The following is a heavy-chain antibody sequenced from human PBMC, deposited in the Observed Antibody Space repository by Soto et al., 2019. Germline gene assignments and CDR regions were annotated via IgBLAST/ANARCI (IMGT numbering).Heavy chain of an antibody. V-gene: IGHV4-34*01. CDR3: ARDGYCSSTSCYGDDAFDI. Sequence: SETLSLTCAVYGGSFSGYYWSWILQPPGKGLEWIGEINHSGSTNYNPSLKSRVTISVDTSKNQFSLKLSSVTAADTAVYYCARDGYCSSTSCYGDDAFDIWGQGTMVTVSS. CDR2: INHSGST. J-gene: IGHJ3*02. D-gene: IGHD2-2*03. CDR1: GGSFSGYY.